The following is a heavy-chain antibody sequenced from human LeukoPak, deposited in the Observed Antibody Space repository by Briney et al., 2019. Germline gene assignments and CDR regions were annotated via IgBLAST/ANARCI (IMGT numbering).Heavy chain of an antibody. V-gene: IGHV1-69*04. CDR3: ARSIAARTYYFDY. Sequence: ASVKVSYKASGGTFSSYAISWVRQAPGQGLEWMGRIIPIFGIANYAQKFQGRVTITADKSTSTAYMELSSLRSEDTAVYYCARSIAARTYYFDYWGQETLVTVSS. D-gene: IGHD6-6*01. J-gene: IGHJ4*02. CDR2: IIPIFGIA. CDR1: GGTFSSYA.